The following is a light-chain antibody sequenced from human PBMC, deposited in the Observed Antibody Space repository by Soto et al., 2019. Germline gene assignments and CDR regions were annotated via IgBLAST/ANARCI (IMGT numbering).Light chain of an antibody. CDR3: QQYGSSPART. V-gene: IGKV3-20*01. CDR2: GAS. J-gene: IGKJ1*01. CDR1: QSVSSSY. Sequence: EIVLTQSPGTLSLSPGERATLSCRASQSVSSSYLAWYQQKPGQAPRLLFYGASSRATGIPDRFSGSGSGTDFTLTISRLEPEDFAVYYCQQYGSSPARTFGQGTKVEIK.